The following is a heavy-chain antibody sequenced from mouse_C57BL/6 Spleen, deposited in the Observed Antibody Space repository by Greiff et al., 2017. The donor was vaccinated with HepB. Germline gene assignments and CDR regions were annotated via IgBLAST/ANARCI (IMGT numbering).Heavy chain of an antibody. CDR2: LYPGDGDT. Sequence: QVQLKESGPELVKPGASVKISCKASGYAFSSSWMNWVKQRPGKGLEWIGRLYPGDGDTNYNGKFKGKATLTADKSSSTAYMQLSSLTSEDSAVYFCAGAYYSNQAWFAYWGQGPLVTVSA. V-gene: IGHV1-82*01. J-gene: IGHJ3*01. CDR1: GYAFSSSW. D-gene: IGHD2-5*01. CDR3: AGAYYSNQAWFAY.